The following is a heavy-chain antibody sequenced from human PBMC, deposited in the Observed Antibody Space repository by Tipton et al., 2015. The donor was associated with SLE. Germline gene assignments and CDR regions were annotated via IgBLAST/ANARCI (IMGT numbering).Heavy chain of an antibody. CDR2: IYPGDSDT. D-gene: IGHD3-3*01. J-gene: IGHJ4*02. V-gene: IGHV5-51*01. CDR1: GYSFTSYW. CDR3: ARPNDFWNGYPYFDY. Sequence: VQLVQSGAEAKKPGESLKISCKGSGYSFTSYWIGWVRQMPGKGLEWMGIIYPGDSDTRYSPSFQGQVTISADKSISTAYLRWSSLKASDPAMYYCARPNDFWNGYPYFDYWGQGPLVTVSS.